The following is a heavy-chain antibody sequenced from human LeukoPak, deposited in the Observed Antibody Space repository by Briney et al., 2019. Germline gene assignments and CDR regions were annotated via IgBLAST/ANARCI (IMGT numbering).Heavy chain of an antibody. CDR3: ARGHSSSWYMLDYYYYYYMDV. CDR1: GGSFSGYY. CDR2: INHSRST. J-gene: IGHJ6*03. D-gene: IGHD6-13*01. Sequence: SETLSLTCAVYGGSFSGYYWSWIRQPPGKGLEWIGEINHSRSTNYNPSLKSRVTISVDTSKNQFSLKLSSVTAADTAVYYCARGHSSSWYMLDYYYYYYMDVWGKGTTVTVSS. V-gene: IGHV4-34*01.